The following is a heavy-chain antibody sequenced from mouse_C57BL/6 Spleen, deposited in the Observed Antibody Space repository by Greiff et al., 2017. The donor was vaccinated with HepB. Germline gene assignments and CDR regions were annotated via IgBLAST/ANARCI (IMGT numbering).Heavy chain of an antibody. Sequence: VQLQQSGPELVKPGASVKMSCKASGYTFTDYNMHWVKQSHGKSLEWIGYINPNNGGTSYNQKFKGKASLTVNKSSSTAYMELRSLTSEDSAVYYCAREIWDYLYYYAMDYWGQGTSVTVSS. CDR1: GYTFTDYN. CDR3: AREIWDYLYYYAMDY. D-gene: IGHD2-4*01. J-gene: IGHJ4*01. CDR2: INPNNGGT. V-gene: IGHV1-22*01.